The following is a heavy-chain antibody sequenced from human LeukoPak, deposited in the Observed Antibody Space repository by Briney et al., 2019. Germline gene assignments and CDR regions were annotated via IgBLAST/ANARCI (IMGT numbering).Heavy chain of an antibody. J-gene: IGHJ3*02. V-gene: IGHV1-18*01. Sequence: ASVKVSCKASGYTFTSYGISWVRQAPGRGLEWMGWISAYNGNTNYAQKLQGRVTMTTDTSTSTAYMELRSLRSDDTAVYYCARDKYPGYCTNGVCYSLVNAFDIWGQGTMVTVSS. CDR1: GYTFTSYG. D-gene: IGHD2-8*01. CDR3: ARDKYPGYCTNGVCYSLVNAFDI. CDR2: ISAYNGNT.